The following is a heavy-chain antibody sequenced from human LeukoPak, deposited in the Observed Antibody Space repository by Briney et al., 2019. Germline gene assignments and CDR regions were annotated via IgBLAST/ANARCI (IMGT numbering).Heavy chain of an antibody. CDR3: ARRMYYYDSSGYGGYWLDP. J-gene: IGHJ5*02. D-gene: IGHD3-22*01. CDR2: IYYSGST. V-gene: IGHV4-59*08. CDR1: GGSISSYY. Sequence: PSETLSLTCTVSGGSISSYYWSWIRQPPGKGLEWIGYIYYSGSTNYNPSLKSRVTISVDTSKNQFSLKLSSVTAADTAVYYCARRMYYYDSSGYGGYWLDPWGQGTLVTVSS.